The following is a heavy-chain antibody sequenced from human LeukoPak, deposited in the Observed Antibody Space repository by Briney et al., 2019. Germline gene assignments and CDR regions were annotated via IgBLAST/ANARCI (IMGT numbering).Heavy chain of an antibody. CDR3: ARQVVIIPSSRGGPWFDP. Sequence: MTSETLSLTCSVSGASVKSDYWSWVRQSPGKGLEWIANVYYSGSTNYNPSLKSRVTISVDASKNQISLKLSSVTAADTAVYYCARQVVIIPSSRGGPWFDPGGQGTLVAVSS. CDR1: GASVKSDY. J-gene: IGHJ5*01. V-gene: IGHV4-59*08. D-gene: IGHD2/OR15-2a*01. CDR2: VYYSGST.